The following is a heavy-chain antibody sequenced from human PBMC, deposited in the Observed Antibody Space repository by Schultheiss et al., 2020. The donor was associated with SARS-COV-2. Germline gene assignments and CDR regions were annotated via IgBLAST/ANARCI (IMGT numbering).Heavy chain of an antibody. D-gene: IGHD3-16*02. CDR3: ARVVSYYYYGMDV. Sequence: SETLSLTCTVSGGSISSGDYYWSWIRQPPGKGLEWIGSIYHSGSTYYNPSLKSRVTISVDTSKNQFSLKLSSVTAADTAVYYCARVVSYYYYGMDVWGQGTTVTVSS. CDR1: GGSISSGDYY. CDR2: IYHSGST. J-gene: IGHJ6*02. V-gene: IGHV4-39*01.